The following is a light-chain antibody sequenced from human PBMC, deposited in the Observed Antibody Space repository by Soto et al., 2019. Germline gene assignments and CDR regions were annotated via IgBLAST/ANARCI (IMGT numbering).Light chain of an antibody. CDR2: GIS. J-gene: IGKJ4*01. V-gene: IGKV3-15*01. CDR3: HQDNNLPLT. CDR1: QSLTSY. Sequence: EIVSAQCRSRKYVPSGETANLYCRASQSLTSYLAWYQQKPDQAPRLLIYGISTRATDIPARFSGSGSGTEVTLTISSLHADEVAVQYCHQDNNLPLTCGGGTRWIS.